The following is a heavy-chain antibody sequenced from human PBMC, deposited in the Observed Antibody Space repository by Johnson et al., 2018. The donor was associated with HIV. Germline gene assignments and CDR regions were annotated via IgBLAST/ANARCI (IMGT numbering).Heavy chain of an antibody. J-gene: IGHJ3*02. Sequence: VELLESGGGLVRPGGSLRLSCVASGFSFIDYAMIWVRQAPGKGLEWVSFISGGEDDTYYADSVKGRFTISRDNSKTTLYLQMNSLRDEDTAVYYCANSLLLDAFNIWGQGTMVTVSS. CDR2: ISGGEDDT. CDR3: ANSLLLDAFNI. CDR1: GFSFIDYA. V-gene: IGHV3-23*01.